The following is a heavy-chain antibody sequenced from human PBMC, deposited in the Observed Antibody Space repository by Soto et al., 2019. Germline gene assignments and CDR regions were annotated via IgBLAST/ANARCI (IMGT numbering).Heavy chain of an antibody. CDR1: GGSISSSSYY. V-gene: IGHV4-39*01. CDR3: ARILYYYDSSGYWGVFDY. J-gene: IGHJ4*02. CDR2: IYYSGST. Sequence: SETLSLTCTVSGGSISSSSYYWGWIRQPPGKGLEWIGSIYYSGSTYYNPSLRSRVTISVDTSKNQFSLKLSSVTAADTAVYYCARILYYYDSSGYWGVFDYWGQGTLVTVSS. D-gene: IGHD3-22*01.